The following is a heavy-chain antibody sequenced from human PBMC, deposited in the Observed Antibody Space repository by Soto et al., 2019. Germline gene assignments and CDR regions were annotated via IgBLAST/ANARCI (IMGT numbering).Heavy chain of an antibody. D-gene: IGHD3-22*01. J-gene: IGHJ4*02. CDR2: IYHSGST. V-gene: IGHV4-30-2*01. CDR1: GGSISSGGYS. CDR3: ARMYYYDSSGYSYYFDY. Sequence: SETLSLTCAVSGGSISSGGYSWSWIRKPPGKGLEWIGYIYHSGSTYYNPSLKSRVTISIDRSKNQFSLKLSSVTAADTAVFYCARMYYYDSSGYSYYFDYWGQGTLVTVSS.